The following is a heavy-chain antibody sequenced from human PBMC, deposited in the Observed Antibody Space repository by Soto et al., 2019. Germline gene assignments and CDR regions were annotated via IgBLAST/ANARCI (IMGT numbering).Heavy chain of an antibody. CDR1: GFTFSSYT. J-gene: IGHJ1*01. CDR2: ISYDGSNK. CDR3: ARGVKYYGPFHH. D-gene: IGHD3-10*01. V-gene: IGHV3-30-3*01. Sequence: QVQLVESGGGVVQPGRSLRLSCAASGFTFSSYTMHWVRQAPGKGLEWVAVISYDGSNKYYADSVKGRFTISRDNSKNTLYLQMNSLRAEETAVYYCARGVKYYGPFHHWGQGTLVTVFS.